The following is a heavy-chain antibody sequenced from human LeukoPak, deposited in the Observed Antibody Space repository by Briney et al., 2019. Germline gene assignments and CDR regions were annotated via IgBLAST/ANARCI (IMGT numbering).Heavy chain of an antibody. CDR2: INHSGST. Sequence: GSLRLSCAASGFTFSSYAMSWIRQPPGKGLEWIGEINHSGSTNYNPSLKSRVTISVDTSKNQFSLKLSSVTAADTAVYYCARGRGKPGIAATYDYWGQGTLVTVSS. CDR1: GFTFSSYA. J-gene: IGHJ4*02. CDR3: ARGRGKPGIAATYDY. D-gene: IGHD6-13*01. V-gene: IGHV4-34*01.